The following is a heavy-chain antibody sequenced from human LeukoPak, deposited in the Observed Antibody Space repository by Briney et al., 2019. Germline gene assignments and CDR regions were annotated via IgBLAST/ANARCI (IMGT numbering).Heavy chain of an antibody. J-gene: IGHJ5*02. CDR3: AKRRYDTSSLDWFDP. V-gene: IGHV3-23*01. D-gene: IGHD6-13*01. CDR2: IRGTGANT. Sequence: GGSLRLSCAASGFTFSGYGMSWVRQAPGKGLEWVSTIRGTGANTYYADSVKGRFTISRDNSKRTLYLQMNSLRVEDAAVYYCAKRRYDTSSLDWFDPWGQGTLVTVSS. CDR1: GFTFSGYG.